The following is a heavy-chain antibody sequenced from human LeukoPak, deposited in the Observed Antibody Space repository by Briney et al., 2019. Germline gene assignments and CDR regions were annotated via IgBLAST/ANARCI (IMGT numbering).Heavy chain of an antibody. CDR3: AKGQWLVREFLIFDY. V-gene: IGHV3-23*01. CDR2: ISGSGGST. Sequence: GGSLRLSCAASGFTVITNSMSWVRQAPGKGLEWVSAISGSGGSTYYADSVKGRFTISRDNSKNTLYLQMNSLRAEDTAVYYCAKGQWLVREFLIFDYWGQGTLVTVSS. D-gene: IGHD6-19*01. J-gene: IGHJ4*02. CDR1: GFTVITNS.